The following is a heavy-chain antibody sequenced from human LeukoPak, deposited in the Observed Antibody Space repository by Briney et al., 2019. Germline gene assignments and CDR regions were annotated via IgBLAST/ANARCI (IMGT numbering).Heavy chain of an antibody. V-gene: IGHV3-11*01. CDR2: ISSSDNTM. D-gene: IGHD3-10*01. Sequence: PGGSLRLSCAASGFTFSDYHMSWIRQAPGKGLEWVSDISSSDNTMYYADSVKGRFTISRDNAKNSLYLQMNSLRAEDTAVYYCARERGSCFDYWGQGTLITVSS. CDR3: ARERGSCFDY. J-gene: IGHJ4*02. CDR1: GFTFSDYH.